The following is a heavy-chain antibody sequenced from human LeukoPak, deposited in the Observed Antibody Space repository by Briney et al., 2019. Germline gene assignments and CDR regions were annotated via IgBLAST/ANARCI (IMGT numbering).Heavy chain of an antibody. V-gene: IGHV4-31*03. CDR1: GGSISSGGYY. CDR2: IYYSGST. Sequence: SQTLSLTCTVSGGSISSGGYYWSWIRQHPGKGLEWIGYIYYSGSTYYNPSLKSRVTISVDTSKNQFSLKLSSVTAADTGVYYCAREPSYYYDSSGYYAYGAFDIWGQGTMVTVSS. D-gene: IGHD3-22*01. J-gene: IGHJ3*02. CDR3: AREPSYYYDSSGYYAYGAFDI.